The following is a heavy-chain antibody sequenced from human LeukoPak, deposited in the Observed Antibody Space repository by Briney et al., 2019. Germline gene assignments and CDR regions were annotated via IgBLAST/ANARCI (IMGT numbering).Heavy chain of an antibody. CDR2: ITYNSGTI. D-gene: IGHD5-18*01. Sequence: GGSLRLSCVASGFTFRSYAMQWVRQAPGKGLEWVSYITYNSGTIFYADSVKGRFTISRDNAKDSLYLQMSSLRDEDTAVYYCARDSGYSYADDYWGQGTLVTVSS. V-gene: IGHV3-48*02. CDR3: ARDSGYSYADDY. CDR1: GFTFRSYA. J-gene: IGHJ4*02.